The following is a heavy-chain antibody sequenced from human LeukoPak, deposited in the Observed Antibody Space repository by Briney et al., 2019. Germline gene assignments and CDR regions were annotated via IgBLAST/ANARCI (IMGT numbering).Heavy chain of an antibody. Sequence: ASVKVSCKASGGTFGSHAMSWVRQAPGQGLEWMGGIIPMLDITNYAQKFQGRVTISADKSTGTAYMQLSSLRSEDTAVYYCAILSDGAYCGGDCFYLDYWGQGTPVTVSS. CDR2: IIPMLDIT. D-gene: IGHD2-21*02. J-gene: IGHJ4*02. V-gene: IGHV1-69*10. CDR3: AILSDGAYCGGDCFYLDY. CDR1: GGTFGSHA.